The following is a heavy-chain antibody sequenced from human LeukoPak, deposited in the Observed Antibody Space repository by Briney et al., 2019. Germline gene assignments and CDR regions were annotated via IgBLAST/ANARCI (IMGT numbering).Heavy chain of an antibody. V-gene: IGHV3-74*01. CDR1: ECTLSDHW. CDR2: IKYDGSSR. Sequence: GGSLRLSRAAAECTLSDHWMHWVRQAPGKGLVWVSRIKYDGSSRSYADSVRARFSISRDNAKNTLYLQMDSLRDEDTAVYYCARELRDGALQTDTFDIWGQGTMVTVSS. CDR3: ARELRDGALQTDTFDI. J-gene: IGHJ3*02. D-gene: IGHD4-17*01.